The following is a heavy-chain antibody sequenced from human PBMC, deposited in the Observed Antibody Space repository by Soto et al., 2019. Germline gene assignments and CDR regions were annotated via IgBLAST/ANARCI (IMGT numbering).Heavy chain of an antibody. J-gene: IGHJ6*02. V-gene: IGHV3-21*01. Sequence: ESGGGLVKPGGSLRLSCAASGFTFSSYSMNWVRQAPGKGLEWVSSISSSSSYIYYADSVKGRFTISRDNAKNSLYLQMNSLRAEDTAVYYCARGRGAAGTDSVPYYGMDVWGQGTTVSVSS. CDR3: ARGRGAAGTDSVPYYGMDV. CDR2: ISSSSSYI. CDR1: GFTFSSYS. D-gene: IGHD6-13*01.